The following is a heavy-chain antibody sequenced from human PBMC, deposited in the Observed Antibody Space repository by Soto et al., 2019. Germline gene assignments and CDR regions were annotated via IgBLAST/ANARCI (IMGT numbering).Heavy chain of an antibody. CDR1: GFTFSSYA. Sequence: EVQLLESGGGLVQPGGSLRLSCAASGFTFSSYAMSWVRQAPGKGLEWVSAISGSGGSTYYADSVKGRFTISRDNSKNTLYLQMNSLRAEDTAVYYCAKDLVPDCSGSSCPTPFLYYFDYWGQGTLVTVSS. D-gene: IGHD2-15*01. V-gene: IGHV3-23*01. J-gene: IGHJ4*02. CDR2: ISGSGGST. CDR3: AKDLVPDCSGSSCPTPFLYYFDY.